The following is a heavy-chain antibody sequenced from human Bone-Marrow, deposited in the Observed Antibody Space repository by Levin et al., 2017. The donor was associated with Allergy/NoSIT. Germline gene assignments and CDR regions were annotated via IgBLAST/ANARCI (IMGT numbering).Heavy chain of an antibody. D-gene: IGHD5-24*01. CDR1: GFPFSSFE. Sequence: SLKISCAASGFPFSSFEMNWVRQAPGKGLEWISYISSRGSTIYYGDSVKGRFSISRENAKNSMYLQMNSLRAEDTAVYYCARDHRGDGYISNAFDIWGQGTMVTVSS. CDR2: ISSRGSTI. J-gene: IGHJ3*02. CDR3: ARDHRGDGYISNAFDI. V-gene: IGHV3-48*03.